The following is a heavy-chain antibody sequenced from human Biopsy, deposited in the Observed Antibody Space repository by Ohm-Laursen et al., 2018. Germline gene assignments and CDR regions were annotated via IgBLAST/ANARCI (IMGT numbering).Heavy chain of an antibody. V-gene: IGHV4-59*11. J-gene: IGHJ1*01. Sequence: VTLSLTCTVSGGSFTGHYWTWIRQPPGKGLEWIGHISHTGYTSYKSSLKSRVTISLDTSRKHFSLRLTSLAAADTAVYYCARGSNEYGGLYFPHWGQGTLVTVSS. CDR2: ISHTGYT. CDR1: GGSFTGHY. D-gene: IGHD4-23*01. CDR3: ARGSNEYGGLYFPH.